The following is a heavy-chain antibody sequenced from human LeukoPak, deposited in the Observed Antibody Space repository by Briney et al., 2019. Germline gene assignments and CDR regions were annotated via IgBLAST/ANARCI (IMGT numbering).Heavy chain of an antibody. CDR2: IKQDGSEK. D-gene: IGHD6-13*01. Sequence: GGSLRLSCAASGFTFSSYWMSWVRQAPGKGLEWVANIKQDGSEKYYVDSVKGRFTISRDNAKNSLYLQMNSLRAEDTAVYYCARESPYSSSWYDYYYYYMDVWGKWTTVTVSS. V-gene: IGHV3-7*01. CDR3: ARESPYSSSWYDYYYYYMDV. CDR1: GFTFSSYW. J-gene: IGHJ6*03.